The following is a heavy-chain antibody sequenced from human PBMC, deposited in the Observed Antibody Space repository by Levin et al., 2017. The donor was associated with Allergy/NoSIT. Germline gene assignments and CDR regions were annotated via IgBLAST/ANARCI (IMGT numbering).Heavy chain of an antibody. CDR3: ARDDYIGF. J-gene: IGHJ3*01. CDR2: ISSGSNTI. V-gene: IGHV3-48*01. Sequence: GASVKVSCAASGFTFSIYSMHWVRQFPGKGLEWVSYISSGSNTIYYAGSVKGRFTISRDNAKNSLYLQMNSLRAEDTAVYYCARDDYIGFWGQGTTVTVSS. D-gene: IGHD4-11*01. CDR1: GFTFSIYS.